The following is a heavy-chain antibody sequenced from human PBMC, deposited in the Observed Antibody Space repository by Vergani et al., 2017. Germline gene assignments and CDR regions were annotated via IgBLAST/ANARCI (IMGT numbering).Heavy chain of an antibody. CDR3: ARDYRGTYYYDSSGYFGY. D-gene: IGHD3-22*01. CDR1: GGTFSSYA. V-gene: IGHV1-69*01. J-gene: IGHJ4*02. CDR2: IIPIFGTA. Sequence: QVQLVQSGAEVKKPGSSVKVSCKASGGTFSSYAISWVRQAPGQGLEWMGGIIPIFGTANYAKKFQGRVTITADESTSTAYMELSSLRSEDTAVYYCARDYRGTYYYDSSGYFGYWGQGTLVTVSS.